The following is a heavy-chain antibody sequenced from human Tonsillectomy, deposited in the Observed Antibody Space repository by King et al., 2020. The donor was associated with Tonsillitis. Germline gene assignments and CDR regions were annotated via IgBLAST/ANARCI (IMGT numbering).Heavy chain of an antibody. Sequence: VQLVQSGAEVKKPGASVKVSCKASGYTFTGYYMHWVRQAPGQGLEWMGWINPNSGDTNNAQKFEGRVTMTRDTSISTAYMELSRLRSDDTAVYFCANKVRGAEDYYYYYAMDVWGQGTTVTVSS. D-gene: IGHD3-10*01. J-gene: IGHJ6*02. CDR3: ANKVRGAEDYYYYYAMDV. CDR1: GYTFTGYY. CDR2: INPNSGDT. V-gene: IGHV1-2*02.